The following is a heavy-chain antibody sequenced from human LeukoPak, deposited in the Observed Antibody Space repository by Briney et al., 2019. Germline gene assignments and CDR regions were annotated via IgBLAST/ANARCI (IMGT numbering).Heavy chain of an antibody. V-gene: IGHV3-21*06. CDR3: ARGPFSSSWSEFDY. D-gene: IGHD6-13*01. Sequence: GGSLRLSCAASGFTFSSYNMNWVRQAPGKGLEWVSCISGDSRYIYYADSVEGRSTISRDNAQNSLYLHMNSLRAEDTAVYYCARGPFSSSWSEFDYWGQGTLVTVSS. CDR1: GFTFSSYN. CDR2: ISGDSRYI. J-gene: IGHJ4*02.